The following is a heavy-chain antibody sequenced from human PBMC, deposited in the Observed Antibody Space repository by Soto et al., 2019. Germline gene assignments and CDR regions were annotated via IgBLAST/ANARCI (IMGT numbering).Heavy chain of an antibody. J-gene: IGHJ4*02. V-gene: IGHV3-30-3*01. Sequence: PGGSLRLSCAAPGFNLSSSAMNWVRQAPGKGLEWLSVISYDGSKKYYADSVKGRFTISRDDSKNTLYLQMHSLRADDTAVYYCTRDRCSGTSCYFRYWGQGTLVTAPQ. CDR2: ISYDGSKK. CDR3: TRDRCSGTSCYFRY. D-gene: IGHD2-2*01. CDR1: GFNLSSSA.